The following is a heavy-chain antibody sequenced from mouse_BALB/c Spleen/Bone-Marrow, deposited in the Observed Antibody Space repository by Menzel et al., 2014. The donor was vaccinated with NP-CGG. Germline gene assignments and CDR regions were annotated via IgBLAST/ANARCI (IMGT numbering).Heavy chain of an antibody. V-gene: IGHV1-4*01. CDR3: ARPYYYGYDY. Sequence: QVQLQQSVAELARPGASVKMYCKASGYTFTTYTIHWVNQRPGQGLEWIGYINPSSDYTHYNQKFKDKATLTADKSSSTDYMQLSSLTSEDAADYYCARPYYYGYDYWGQGTTLTVSS. D-gene: IGHD1-1*02. CDR2: INPSSDYT. J-gene: IGHJ2*01. CDR1: GYTFTTYT.